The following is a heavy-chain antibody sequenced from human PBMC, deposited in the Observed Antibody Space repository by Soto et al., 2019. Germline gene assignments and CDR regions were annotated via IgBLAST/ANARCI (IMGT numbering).Heavy chain of an antibody. V-gene: IGHV1-24*01. D-gene: IGHD5-12*01. CDR2: FDPEDGET. CDR1: GYTLTELS. Sequence: ASVKVSCKVSGYTLTELSMHWVRQAPGKGLEWMGGFDPEDGETIYAQKFQGRVTMTEDTSTDTAYMELSSLRSEDTAVYYCATKSRDGYTLYYFDYWGQGTLVTVSS. J-gene: IGHJ4*02. CDR3: ATKSRDGYTLYYFDY.